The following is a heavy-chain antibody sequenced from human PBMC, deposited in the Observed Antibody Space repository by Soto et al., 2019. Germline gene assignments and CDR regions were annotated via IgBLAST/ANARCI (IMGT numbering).Heavy chain of an antibody. CDR1: GGTFSSYA. CDR2: IIPIFGTA. J-gene: IGHJ6*02. CDR3: ARDLDYYDSSGYYYYYYYGMDV. D-gene: IGHD3-22*01. Sequence: QVQLVQSGAEVKKPGSSVKVSCKASGGTFSSYAISWVRQALGQGLEWMGGIIPIFGTANYAQKFQGRVTITADESTSTAYMELSSLRSEDTAVYYCARDLDYYDSSGYYYYYYYGMDVWGQGTTVTVSS. V-gene: IGHV1-69*01.